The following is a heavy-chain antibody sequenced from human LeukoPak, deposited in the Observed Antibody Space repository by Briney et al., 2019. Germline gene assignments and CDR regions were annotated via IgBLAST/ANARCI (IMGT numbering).Heavy chain of an antibody. CDR3: AGVIVATRNFYYYGMDV. CDR2: ISAYNGNT. J-gene: IGHJ6*02. CDR1: GYTFTSYG. V-gene: IGHV1-18*01. D-gene: IGHD5-12*01. Sequence: ASVKVSCKASGYTFTSYGISWVRQAPGQWLEWMGWISAYNGNTNYAQKHQGRVTMTTDTSTSTAYMELRSLRSDDTAVYYCAGVIVATRNFYYYGMDVWGQGTTVTVSS.